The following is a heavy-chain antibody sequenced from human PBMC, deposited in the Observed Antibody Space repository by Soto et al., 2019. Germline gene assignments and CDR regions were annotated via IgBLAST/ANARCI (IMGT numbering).Heavy chain of an antibody. V-gene: IGHV5-10-1*01. CDR3: ARHSRWFGELYYFDY. CDR1: GYSFTSYW. CDR2: IDPSDSYT. D-gene: IGHD3-10*01. J-gene: IGHJ4*02. Sequence: EVQLVQSGAEVKKPGESLRISCKGSGYSFTSYWISWVRQMPGKGLEWMGRIDPSDSYTNYSPSFQGHVTISADKSISTAYLQGSSLKASDTAMYYCARHSRWFGELYYFDYWGQGTLVTVSS.